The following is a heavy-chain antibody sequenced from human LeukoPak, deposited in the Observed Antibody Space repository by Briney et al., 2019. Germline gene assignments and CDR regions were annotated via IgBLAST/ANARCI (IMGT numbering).Heavy chain of an antibody. V-gene: IGHV1-2*02. CDR1: GYTFTGYY. D-gene: IGHD5-18*01. Sequence: GASVKVSCKASGYTFTGYYMHWVRQAPGQGLEWMGWINPNSGGTNYAQNFQGRVTMTRDTSISTAYIELSRLRSDDTAVYYCARGYGGYSYGRHFDYWGQGTLVTVSS. CDR3: ARGYGGYSYGRHFDY. J-gene: IGHJ4*02. CDR2: INPNSGGT.